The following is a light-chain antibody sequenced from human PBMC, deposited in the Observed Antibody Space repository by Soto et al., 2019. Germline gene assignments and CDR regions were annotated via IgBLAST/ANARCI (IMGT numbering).Light chain of an antibody. CDR2: EAS. V-gene: IGKV3-20*01. CDR1: QSVSNNY. CDR3: QQYGDSAP. Sequence: EIVLTQSPGTLSLSPGNRATLSCRASQSVSNNYLLWYQQKPGQVPRLLIYEASYRAAGIPDRFSGSGSGTDFTLTISRLEPEDFVVYYCQQYGDSAPFGGGTRVEIK. J-gene: IGKJ4*01.